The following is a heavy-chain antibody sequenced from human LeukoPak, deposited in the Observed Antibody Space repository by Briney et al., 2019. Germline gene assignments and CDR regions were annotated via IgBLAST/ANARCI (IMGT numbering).Heavy chain of an antibody. J-gene: IGHJ5*02. CDR1: GYTFTSHY. V-gene: IGHV1-46*01. D-gene: IGHD3-16*02. Sequence: ASVKVSCKASGYTFTSHYMHWVRQAPGQGLEWMGLINPSGSSTLYAQKFQGRVTMTRDMSTTTDYMELSSLRSEDTAVYYCARDNSVGDIVWWFDPWGQGTLVTVSS. CDR3: ARDNSVGDIVWWFDP. CDR2: INPSGSST.